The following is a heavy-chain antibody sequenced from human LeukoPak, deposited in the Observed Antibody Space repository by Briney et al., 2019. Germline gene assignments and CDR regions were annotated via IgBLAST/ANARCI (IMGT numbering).Heavy chain of an antibody. J-gene: IGHJ4*02. CDR1: GGPISSHY. D-gene: IGHD1-26*01. Sequence: SETLSLTCTVSGGPISSHYWSWLRQPAGKGLEYIGRIHTSGITNYNPSLKSRVTMSGDTSKSQFYLNLRSVTAADTAVYYCARDLGSNYVYFDYWGQGSLVTVSS. CDR3: ARDLGSNYVYFDY. V-gene: IGHV4-4*07. CDR2: IHTSGIT.